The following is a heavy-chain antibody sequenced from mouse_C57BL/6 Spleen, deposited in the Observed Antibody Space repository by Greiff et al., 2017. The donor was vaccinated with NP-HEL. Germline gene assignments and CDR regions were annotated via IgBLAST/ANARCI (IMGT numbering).Heavy chain of an antibody. CDR3: ARYGNYGSSYDWFAY. D-gene: IGHD1-1*01. V-gene: IGHV1-50*01. J-gene: IGHJ3*01. CDR2: IDPSDSYT. Sequence: QVQLKQPGAELVKPGASVKLSCKASGYTFTSYWMQWVKQRPGQGLEWIGEIDPSDSYTNYNQKFKGKATLTVDTSSSTAYMQLSSLTSEDSAVYYCARYGNYGSSYDWFAYWGQGTLVTVSA. CDR1: GYTFTSYW.